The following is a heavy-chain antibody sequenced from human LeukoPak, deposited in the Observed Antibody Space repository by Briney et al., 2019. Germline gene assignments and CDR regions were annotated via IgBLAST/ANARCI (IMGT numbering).Heavy chain of an antibody. J-gene: IGHJ6*02. CDR1: GYTFTSYD. D-gene: IGHD2-2*01. CDR2: MSPNSGNT. V-gene: IGHV1-8*01. CDR3: ARGPKDIVVVPAALRGYYYYGMDV. Sequence: ASVKVSCKASGYTFTSYDINWVRQATGQGLEWMGWMSPNSGNTGYAQKFQGRVTMTRNTSISTAYMELSSLRSEDTAVYYCARGPKDIVVVPAALRGYYYYGMDVWGQGTTVTVSS.